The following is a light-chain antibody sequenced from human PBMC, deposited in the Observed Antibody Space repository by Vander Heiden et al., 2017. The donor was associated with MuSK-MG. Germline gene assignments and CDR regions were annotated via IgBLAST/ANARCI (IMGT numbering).Light chain of an antibody. CDR1: QSISTF. CDR3: QQSYNIPYT. J-gene: IGKJ2*01. Sequence: DLQMSQSPSSLSASIGDRVTITCRASQSISTFLSWYQQKSGKAPKLMMHTSSSLQSGVPSRFSGSGSGAEFTFIISGLQPEDFATYYCQQSYNIPYTFGQGTKVEI. V-gene: IGKV1-39*01. CDR2: TSS.